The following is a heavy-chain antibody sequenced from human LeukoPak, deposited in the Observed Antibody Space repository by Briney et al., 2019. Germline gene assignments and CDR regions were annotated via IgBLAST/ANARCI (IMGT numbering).Heavy chain of an antibody. V-gene: IGHV3-30*02. Sequence: PGGSLRLSCAASGFTFSSYGMHWVRQAPGKGLEWVAFIRYDGSNKYYADSVKGRFTISRDNSKNTLYLQMNSLRAEDTAVNYCAKLYEQLAYYYYYYMDVWGKGTTVTVSS. J-gene: IGHJ6*03. CDR1: GFTFSSYG. D-gene: IGHD6-6*01. CDR2: IRYDGSNK. CDR3: AKLYEQLAYYYYYYMDV.